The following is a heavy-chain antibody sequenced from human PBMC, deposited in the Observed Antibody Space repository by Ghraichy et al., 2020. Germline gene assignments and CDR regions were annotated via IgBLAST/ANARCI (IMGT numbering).Heavy chain of an antibody. D-gene: IGHD6-25*01. Sequence: SQTLSLTCTVSGGSISSRSYYWGWIRQPPGKGLEWIGSIYYSGSTYYNPSLKSRVTISVDTSKNQFSLKLSSVTAADTAVYYCARPIHSSGPQYYFDYWGQGTLVTVSS. V-gene: IGHV4-39*01. CDR1: GGSISSRSYY. CDR2: IYYSGST. CDR3: ARPIHSSGPQYYFDY. J-gene: IGHJ4*02.